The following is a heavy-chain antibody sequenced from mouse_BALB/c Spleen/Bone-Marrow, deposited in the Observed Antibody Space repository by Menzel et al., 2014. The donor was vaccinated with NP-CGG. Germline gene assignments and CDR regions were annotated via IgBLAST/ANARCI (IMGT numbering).Heavy chain of an antibody. V-gene: IGHV1S56*01. D-gene: IGHD2-14*01. CDR2: IYPGDGST. Sequence: QVQLQQPGPELVKPGASVKMSCKASGCTFTSYFIHWVKQRPGQGLEWIGWIYPGDGSTKYNEKFRVKTTLTADKSSSTAYMFLSSLTSEDSAIHFCAYYRYDEYFDVWGAGTTVTVSS. J-gene: IGHJ1*01. CDR1: GCTFTSYF. CDR3: AYYRYDEYFDV.